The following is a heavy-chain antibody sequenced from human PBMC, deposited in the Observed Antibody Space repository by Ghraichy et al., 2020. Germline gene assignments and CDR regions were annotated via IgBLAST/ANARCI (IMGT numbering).Heavy chain of an antibody. CDR1: GDSVTSTSLF. J-gene: IGHJ5*02. D-gene: IGHD2-15*01. Sequence: SQTLSLTCTVSGDSVTSTSLFWDWIRQPPGKGLEWIGSVDYSGSAYYNPSLKSRVLITVDTSKNQFSLRLTSVTAADTAIYYCSASCHSGGCYTTFLPWAPGSPVTVSS. CDR2: VDYSGSA. CDR3: SASCHSGGCYTTFLP. V-gene: IGHV4-39*01.